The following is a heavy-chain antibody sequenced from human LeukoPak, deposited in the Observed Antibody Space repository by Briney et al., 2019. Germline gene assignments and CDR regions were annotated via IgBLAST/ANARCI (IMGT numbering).Heavy chain of an antibody. CDR3: AKISSSAESNFDY. D-gene: IGHD6-25*01. CDR2: IWPDGSKK. Sequence: GRSLRLSCAASGFTLSTYAMHWVRQAPGKGLEWVAFIWPDGSKKYYADSVKGRFAISRENSKNTVYLQMNDLRPEDTALYFCAKISSSAESNFDYWGQGTLLTVSS. J-gene: IGHJ4*02. CDR1: GFTLSTYA. V-gene: IGHV3-33*06.